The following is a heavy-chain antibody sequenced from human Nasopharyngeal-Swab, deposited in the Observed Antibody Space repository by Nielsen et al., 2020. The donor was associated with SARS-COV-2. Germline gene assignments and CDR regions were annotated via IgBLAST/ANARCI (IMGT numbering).Heavy chain of an antibody. D-gene: IGHD3-10*01. Sequence: GESLKISCKASGYSFTTYWIGWVRQTPGKGLELMGIIYPGDPDPGDSDTRYSPSFQGQVSISVDKSISTAYLHWSSLKASDTAMYYCVRHTTYGSGQNWFDPWGQGTLVTVSS. CDR1: GYSFTTYW. CDR3: VRHTTYGSGQNWFDP. V-gene: IGHV5-51*01. J-gene: IGHJ5*02. CDR2: IYPGDPDPGDSDT.